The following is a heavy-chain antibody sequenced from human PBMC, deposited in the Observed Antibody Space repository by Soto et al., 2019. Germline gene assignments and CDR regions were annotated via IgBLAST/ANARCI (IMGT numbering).Heavy chain of an antibody. CDR3: ARGDIAAAADYYYGMDV. CDR1: GFTFSSYS. CDR2: ISSSSSYI. J-gene: IGHJ6*02. D-gene: IGHD6-13*01. V-gene: IGHV3-21*01. Sequence: PGGSLRLSCAASGFTFSSYSMNWVRQAPGKGLEWVSSISSSSSYIYYADSVKGRFTISRDNAKNSLYLQMNGLRAEDTAVYYCARGDIAAAADYYYGMDVWGQGTTVTVSS.